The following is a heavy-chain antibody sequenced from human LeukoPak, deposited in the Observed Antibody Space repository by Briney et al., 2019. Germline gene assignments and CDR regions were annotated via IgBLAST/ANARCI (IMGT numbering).Heavy chain of an antibody. CDR1: GYTFNGYY. CDR3: ARGSEASYDYVWGSYRRNWFDP. J-gene: IGHJ5*02. V-gene: IGHV1-2*02. Sequence: GASVKVSCKSSGYTFNGYYMHWVRQAPGQGLEWMGWINPNSGGTNYAQKFQGRVTMTRDTSISTAYMELSRLRSDDTAVYYCARGSEASYDYVWGSYRRNWFDPWGQGTLVTVSS. D-gene: IGHD3-16*02. CDR2: INPNSGGT.